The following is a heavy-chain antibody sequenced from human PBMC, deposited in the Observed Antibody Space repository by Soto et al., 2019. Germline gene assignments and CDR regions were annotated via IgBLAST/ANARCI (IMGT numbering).Heavy chain of an antibody. CDR1: GYTFTSYG. V-gene: IGHV1-18*01. CDR3: ARAIKRCCSRSNCYAGPSNWFDP. J-gene: IGHJ5*02. Sequence: QVQLVQSGAEVKKPGASVKVSCKASGYTFTSYGISWVRQAPGQGLEWMGWISAYNGDTNYAQKLQGRVTMTTDTSKSTATMELSSLRCDDTGVYYCARAIKRCCSRSNCYAGPSNWFDPWVQGTLVTVIS. D-gene: IGHD2-2*01. CDR2: ISAYNGDT.